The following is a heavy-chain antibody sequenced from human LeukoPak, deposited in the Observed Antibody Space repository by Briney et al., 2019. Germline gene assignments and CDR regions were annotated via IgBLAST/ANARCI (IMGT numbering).Heavy chain of an antibody. V-gene: IGHV3-21*01. J-gene: IGHJ4*02. D-gene: IGHD1-26*01. CDR3: ARDPVFSGSGSYRD. Sequence: GGSLRLSCAASGFTFSSYSMNWVRQAPGKGLEWVSSISSSSSYIYYADSVKGRFTISRDNAKNSLYLQMNSLRAEDTAVYYCARDPVFSGSGSYRDWGQGTLVTVSS. CDR1: GFTFSSYS. CDR2: ISSSSSYI.